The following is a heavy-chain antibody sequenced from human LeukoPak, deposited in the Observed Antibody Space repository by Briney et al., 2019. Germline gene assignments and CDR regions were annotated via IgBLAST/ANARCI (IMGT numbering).Heavy chain of an antibody. CDR1: GFTFSSYA. Sequence: GGSLRLSCAASGFTFSSYAMSWVRQAPGKGLEWVSAISGSGGSTYYADSVKGRFTISRDNAKNSLYLQMNSLRAEDTAVYYCARVYCGGDCYPFDAFDIWGQGTMVTVSS. CDR3: ARVYCGGDCYPFDAFDI. V-gene: IGHV3-23*01. CDR2: ISGSGGST. D-gene: IGHD2-21*02. J-gene: IGHJ3*02.